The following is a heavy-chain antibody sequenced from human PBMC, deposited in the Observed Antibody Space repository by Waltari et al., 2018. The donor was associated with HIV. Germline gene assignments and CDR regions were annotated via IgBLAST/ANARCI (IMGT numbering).Heavy chain of an antibody. CDR3: ALMVVVPAAKLNWFDP. CDR1: GGSISSSSYY. D-gene: IGHD2-2*01. J-gene: IGHJ5*02. CDR2: IYYSGNT. Sequence: QLQLQESGPGLVKPSETLSLTCTVSGGSISSSSYYWGWIRQPPGKGLEWIGSIYYSGNTYYNPSLKSRVTISVDTSKNQFSLKLSSVTAADTAVYYCALMVVVPAAKLNWFDPWGQGTLVTVSS. V-gene: IGHV4-39*01.